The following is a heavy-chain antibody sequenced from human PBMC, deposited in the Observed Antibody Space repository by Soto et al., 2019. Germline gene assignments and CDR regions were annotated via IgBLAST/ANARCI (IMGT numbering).Heavy chain of an antibody. CDR2: ISYDGSNE. Sequence: QVQLVESGGGVVQPGRSLRLSCAASGFTFSSYAMHWVRQAPGKGLEWVAVISYDGSNEYYADSVNGRFTIARHNSKNTLYLQMNSLRAEDTAVYYCARDQNTAMAVFYYYHGMDVWGQGTTVTVSS. CDR1: GFTFSSYA. J-gene: IGHJ6*02. D-gene: IGHD5-18*01. CDR3: ARDQNTAMAVFYYYHGMDV. V-gene: IGHV3-30-3*01.